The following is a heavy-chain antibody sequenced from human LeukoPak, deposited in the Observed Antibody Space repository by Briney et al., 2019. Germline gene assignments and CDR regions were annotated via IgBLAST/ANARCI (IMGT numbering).Heavy chain of an antibody. CDR1: GGSISSGGYS. J-gene: IGHJ4*02. CDR3: ASSYGSGSYSAGY. D-gene: IGHD3-10*01. CDR2: IYHSGST. V-gene: IGHV4-30-2*01. Sequence: PSETLSLTCAVSGGSISSGGYSWSWIRQPPGKGLEWIGYIYHSGSTYYNPSLKSRVTISVGRSKNQFSLKLSSVTAADTAVYYCASSYGSGSYSAGYWGQGTLVTVSS.